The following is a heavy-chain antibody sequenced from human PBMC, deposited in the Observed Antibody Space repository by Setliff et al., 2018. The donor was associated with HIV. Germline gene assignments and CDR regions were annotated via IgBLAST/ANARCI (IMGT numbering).Heavy chain of an antibody. CDR1: GYTFTDYF. D-gene: IGHD3-22*01. J-gene: IGHJ4*02. CDR2: INPNSGGT. CDR3: ARGMDYYDTSGYYQYYFDY. V-gene: IGHV1-2*02. Sequence: ASVKVSCKASGYTFTDYFLHWVRQAPGQGLEWMGWINPNSGGTTYAQKFQGRVTMTRDTSISTAYMEVSRLRSDDTAVYYCARGMDYYDTSGYYQYYFDYWGQGTLVTVSS.